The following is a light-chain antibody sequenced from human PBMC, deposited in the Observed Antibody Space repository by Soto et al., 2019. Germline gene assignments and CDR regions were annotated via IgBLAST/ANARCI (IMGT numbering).Light chain of an antibody. Sequence: EIVLTQSPATLSLSPGERATLSCRASQSVSSYLAWYQQKPGQAPRLLMYGTSTRATGIPARFSGSGSGTEFTLTISSLQSEDFAVYYCQQYSLSPLTFGGGTKVDIK. CDR2: GTS. CDR3: QQYSLSPLT. V-gene: IGKV3-15*01. CDR1: QSVSSY. J-gene: IGKJ4*01.